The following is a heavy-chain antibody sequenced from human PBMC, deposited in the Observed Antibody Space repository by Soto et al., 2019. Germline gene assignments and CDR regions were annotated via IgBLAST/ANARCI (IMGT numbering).Heavy chain of an antibody. J-gene: IGHJ3*02. Sequence: GGSLRLSCAASGFTFSSYGMHWVRQAPGKGLEWVAVIWYDGGNKYYADSVKGRFTISRDNSKNTLYLQMNSLRAEDTALYYCARRAFGSSRSFDIWGQGTMVTVSS. CDR2: IWYDGGNK. D-gene: IGHD6-6*01. CDR1: GFTFSSYG. V-gene: IGHV3-33*01. CDR3: ARRAFGSSRSFDI.